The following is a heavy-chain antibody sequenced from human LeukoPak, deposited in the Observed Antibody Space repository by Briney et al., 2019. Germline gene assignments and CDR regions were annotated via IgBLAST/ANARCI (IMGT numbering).Heavy chain of an antibody. V-gene: IGHV4-39*01. CDR1: GGSISSSFYY. Sequence: SETLSLTCTVSGGSISSSFYYWGWIRQPPGKGLEWIGSIYYSGSTYYNPSLKSRVTISVDTSKNQFSLKLSSVTAADTAVYYCARRRATIFGVVIIKGWFDPWGQGTLVTVSS. CDR3: ARRRATIFGVVIIKGWFDP. D-gene: IGHD3-3*01. J-gene: IGHJ5*02. CDR2: IYYSGST.